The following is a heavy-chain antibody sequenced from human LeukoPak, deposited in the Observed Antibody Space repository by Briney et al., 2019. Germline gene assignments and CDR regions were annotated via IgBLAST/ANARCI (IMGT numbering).Heavy chain of an antibody. J-gene: IGHJ4*02. CDR2: ISSDGSSA. Sequence: GGPLRLSCTASGFTFSTYWMHWVRQGPGKGLVWVSRISSDGSSATYADSVKGRFTISRDNAKNTLYLQMNSLRAEDTAVYYCASRYYVDFWGQGTLVTVSS. V-gene: IGHV3-74*01. CDR3: ASRYYVDF. CDR1: GFTFSTYW. D-gene: IGHD3-10*01.